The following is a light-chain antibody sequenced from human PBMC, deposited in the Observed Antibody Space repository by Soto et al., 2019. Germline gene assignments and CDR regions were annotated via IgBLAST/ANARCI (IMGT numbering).Light chain of an antibody. V-gene: IGKV2-30*01. CDR2: EVS. CDR1: SLVSTDGHTY. J-gene: IGKJ1*01. CDR3: MQGTYWWT. Sequence: SLVSTDGHTYLNWFQQRPGQSPRRLIYEVSNRDSGVPDRFSGSGSDTDFTLKISRVEAEDVAIYFCMQGTYWWTFGQGTKVDIK.